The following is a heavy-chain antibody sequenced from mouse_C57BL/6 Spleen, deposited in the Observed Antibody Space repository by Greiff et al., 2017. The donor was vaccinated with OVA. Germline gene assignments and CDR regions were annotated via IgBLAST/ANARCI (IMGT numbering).Heavy chain of an antibody. Sequence: QVQLQQSGPELVKPGASVKISCKASGYAFSSSWMNWVKQRPGKGLEWIGRIYPGDGDTNYNGKFKGKATLTADKSSSTAYMQLSSLTSEDSAVYFCARSEYDGYYGGFAYWGQGTLVTVSA. CDR3: ARSEYDGYYGGFAY. D-gene: IGHD2-3*01. CDR1: GYAFSSSW. V-gene: IGHV1-82*01. CDR2: IYPGDGDT. J-gene: IGHJ3*01.